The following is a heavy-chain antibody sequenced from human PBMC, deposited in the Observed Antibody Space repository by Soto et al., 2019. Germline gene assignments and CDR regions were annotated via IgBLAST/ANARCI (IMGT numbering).Heavy chain of an antibody. V-gene: IGHV3-30-3*01. CDR2: ISHDGNNK. Sequence: PGGSLRLSCAASGFTFSNFAMHWVRQAPGKGLEWVAVISHDGNNKYNADSVKGRFTISRDNSKNTLCLQMNSLRTEDTAVYYCATSTSGRGYGAIDYWRQGTRVTVSS. CDR1: GFTFSNFA. J-gene: IGHJ4*02. CDR3: ATSTSGRGYGAIDY. D-gene: IGHD5-12*01.